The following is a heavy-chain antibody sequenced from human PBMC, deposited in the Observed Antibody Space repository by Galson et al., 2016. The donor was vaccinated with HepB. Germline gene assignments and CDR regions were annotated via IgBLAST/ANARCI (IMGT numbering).Heavy chain of an antibody. CDR1: GFTFSDYY. J-gene: IGHJ4*02. V-gene: IGHV3-11*06. CDR2: ISSSSSYS. Sequence: SLRLSCAASGFTFSDYYMSWIRQAPGQGLEWVSFISSSSSYSKYADSVKGRFTISRDNAKTSLYLQMNSLRAEDTAVYYFASGSRLLWFGDYPGIWGQGTLVTVSS. CDR3: ASGSRLLWFGDYPGI. D-gene: IGHD3-10*01.